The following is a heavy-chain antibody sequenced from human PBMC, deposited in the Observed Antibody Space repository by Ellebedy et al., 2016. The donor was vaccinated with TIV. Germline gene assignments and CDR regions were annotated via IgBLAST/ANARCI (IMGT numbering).Heavy chain of an antibody. V-gene: IGHV4-34*01. Sequence: SETLSLTCAVYGGSFSGYYWSWIRQPPGKGLEWIGEINHSGSTNYNPSLKSRVTISVDTSKNQFSLKLSSVTAADTAVYYCARAGYSSGWYEQNNWFDPWGQGTLVTVSS. J-gene: IGHJ5*02. CDR1: GGSFSGYY. D-gene: IGHD6-19*01. CDR2: INHSGST. CDR3: ARAGYSSGWYEQNNWFDP.